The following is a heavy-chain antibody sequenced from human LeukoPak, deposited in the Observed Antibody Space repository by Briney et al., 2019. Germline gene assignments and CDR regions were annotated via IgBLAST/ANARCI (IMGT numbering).Heavy chain of an antibody. CDR1: GGTFSSYT. CDR3: ARDPFWSGYYLDY. CDR2: IIPILGIA. J-gene: IGHJ4*02. D-gene: IGHD3-3*01. V-gene: IGHV1-69*16. Sequence: SVKVSCKASGGTFSSYTISWVRQAPGQGLEWMGRIIPILGIANYAQKFQGRVTITTDESTSTAYMELSSLRSEDTAVYYCARDPFWSGYYLDYWGQGTLVTVSS.